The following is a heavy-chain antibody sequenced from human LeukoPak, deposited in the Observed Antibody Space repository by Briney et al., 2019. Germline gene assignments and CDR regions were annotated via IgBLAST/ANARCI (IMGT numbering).Heavy chain of an antibody. J-gene: IGHJ3*02. D-gene: IGHD1-7*01. V-gene: IGHV3-30*04. CDR2: ISYDGSNK. CDR1: GFTFSSYA. Sequence: GGSLRLSCAASGFTFSSYAMHWVRQAPGKGLEWVAVISYDGSNKYYADSVKGRFTISRDNAKNSLYLQMNSLRAEDTAVYYCARDPYNWNYGEAFDIWGQGTMVTVSS. CDR3: ARDPYNWNYGEAFDI.